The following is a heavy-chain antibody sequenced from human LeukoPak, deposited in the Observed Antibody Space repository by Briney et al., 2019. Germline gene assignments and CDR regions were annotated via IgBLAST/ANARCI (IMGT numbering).Heavy chain of an antibody. Sequence: GRSRTLSCAVSGFSFRLYAMHWVRQAPCKGREWAATISYDGSNKYYADHVKGRFTISRDNSKNTVYLQMNSLRPEDKAVYYCARDEIPGEPLSLRLGTFGYWGQGTLVTVSS. D-gene: IGHD3-16*02. J-gene: IGHJ4*02. CDR3: ARDEIPGEPLSLRLGTFGY. V-gene: IGHV3-30*04. CDR2: ISYDGSNK. CDR1: GFSFRLYA.